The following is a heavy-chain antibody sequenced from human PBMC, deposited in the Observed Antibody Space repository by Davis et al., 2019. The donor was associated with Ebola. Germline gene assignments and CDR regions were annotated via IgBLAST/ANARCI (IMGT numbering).Heavy chain of an antibody. J-gene: IGHJ6*02. Sequence: GGSLRLSCAASGFTFSGSAMHWVRQAPGKGLEWVAVIWYDGSNKYYADSVKGRFTISRDNSKNTLYLQMNSLRAEDTAVYYCARDIVVVPAAIVYYGMDVWGQGTTVTVSS. CDR3: ARDIVVVPAAIVYYGMDV. CDR1: GFTFSGSA. V-gene: IGHV3-33*08. CDR2: IWYDGSNK. D-gene: IGHD2-2*01.